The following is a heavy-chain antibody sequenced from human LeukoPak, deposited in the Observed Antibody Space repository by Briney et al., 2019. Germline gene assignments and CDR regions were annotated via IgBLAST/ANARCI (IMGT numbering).Heavy chain of an antibody. D-gene: IGHD3-10*01. J-gene: IGHJ5*02. CDR1: GGSISSGSYC. V-gene: IGHV4-61*09. CDR3: ARGGYYGSGNDFRFDP. Sequence: SETLSLTCTVSGGSISSGSYCWSWIRQPAGKGLEWIGHIHTSGNTNYKPSLKSRVTISIDTSKNQFSLKLSSVTAADTAVYYCARGGYYGSGNDFRFDPWGQGTLVTVSS. CDR2: IHTSGNT.